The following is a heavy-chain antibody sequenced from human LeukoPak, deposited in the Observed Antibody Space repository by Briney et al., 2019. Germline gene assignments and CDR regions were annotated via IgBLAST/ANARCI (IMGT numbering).Heavy chain of an antibody. J-gene: IGHJ4*02. CDR2: ILSDGSKE. D-gene: IGHD3-10*01. CDR3: APSPNYGSGTSGN. Sequence: GGSLRLSCAASGFTFSSYGMHWVRQAPGKGLEWVAVILSDGSKEFYTDSVKGRFTISRDSSKNTLYLQMNSLRAEDTAVYYCAPSPNYGSGTSGNWGRGTLVTVSS. V-gene: IGHV3-33*01. CDR1: GFTFSSYG.